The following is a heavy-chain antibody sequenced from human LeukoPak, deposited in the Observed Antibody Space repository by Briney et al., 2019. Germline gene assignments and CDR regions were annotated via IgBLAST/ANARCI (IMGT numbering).Heavy chain of an antibody. CDR2: ISYDGSNK. J-gene: IGHJ2*01. CDR1: GFTFSSYA. CDR3: AAARYGWYFDL. D-gene: IGHD1-1*01. Sequence: PGRSLRLSCAASGFTFSSYAMHWVRQAPGKGLEWVAVISYDGSNKYYADSVKGRFTISRDNSKNTLYLQMNSLRVEDTAVYYCAAARYGWYFDLWGRGTLVTVSS. V-gene: IGHV3-30-3*01.